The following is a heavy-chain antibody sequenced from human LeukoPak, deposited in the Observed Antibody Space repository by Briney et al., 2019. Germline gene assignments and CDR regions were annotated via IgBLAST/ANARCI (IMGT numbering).Heavy chain of an antibody. J-gene: IGHJ3*02. CDR2: INPNSGGT. Sequence: GASVKVSCKASGYTFSNYGISWVRQAPGQGLEWMGWINPNSGGTNYAQKFQGRVTMTRDTSISTAYMELSRLRSDDTAVYYCARDLSSSSWYIDIWGQGTMVTVSS. V-gene: IGHV1-2*02. D-gene: IGHD6-13*01. CDR1: GYTFSNYG. CDR3: ARDLSSSSWYIDI.